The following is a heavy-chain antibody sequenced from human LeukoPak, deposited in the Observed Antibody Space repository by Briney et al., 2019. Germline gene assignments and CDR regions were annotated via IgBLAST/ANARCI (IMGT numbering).Heavy chain of an antibody. CDR1: GFTFSNYT. D-gene: IGHD2-21*02. CDR3: AKECGGDCYSRYYYYYGMDV. J-gene: IGHJ6*02. CDR2: ISGSGGST. V-gene: IGHV3-23*01. Sequence: GGSLRLSCAASGFTFSNYTMSWVRQAPGKGLEWVSAISGSGGSTYYADSVKGRFTISRDNSKNTLYLQMNSLRAEDTAVYYCAKECGGDCYSRYYYYYGMDVWGQGTTVTVSS.